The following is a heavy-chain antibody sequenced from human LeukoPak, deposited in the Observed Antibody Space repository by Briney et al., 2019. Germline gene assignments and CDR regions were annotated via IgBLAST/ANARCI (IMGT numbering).Heavy chain of an antibody. CDR1: GFTFSSYS. CDR3: ARVIYCSSTSCDWFDP. CDR2: ISSSSSYI. D-gene: IGHD2-2*01. V-gene: IGHV3-21*01. Sequence: GGSLRLSCAASGFTFSSYSMNWVRQAPGKGLEWVSSISSSSSYIYYADSVKGRFTISRDNAKNSLYLQMNSQRAEDTAVYYCARVIYCSSTSCDWFDPWGQGTLVTVSS. J-gene: IGHJ5*02.